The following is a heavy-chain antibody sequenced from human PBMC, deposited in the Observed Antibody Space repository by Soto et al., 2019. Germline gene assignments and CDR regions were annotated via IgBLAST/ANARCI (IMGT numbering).Heavy chain of an antibody. Sequence: SETLSLTCTVSGGSISSSGYYWGWIRQPPGKGLEWIGTIYYSGSTYYNPSLKSRVTISVDTSKNQFSLKLSSVTAADTAVYYCARRLYHGSSGFEGGGMDVWGQGNTVTVX. CDR2: IYYSGST. J-gene: IGHJ6*02. V-gene: IGHV4-39*01. CDR1: GGSISSSGYY. CDR3: ARRLYHGSSGFEGGGMDV. D-gene: IGHD3-22*01.